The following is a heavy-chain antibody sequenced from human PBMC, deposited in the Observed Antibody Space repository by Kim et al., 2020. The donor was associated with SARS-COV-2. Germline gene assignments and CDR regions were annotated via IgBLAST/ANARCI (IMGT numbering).Heavy chain of an antibody. CDR3: AGGREWISWFDP. Sequence: SETLSLTCTVYGGSFSGYYWSWIRQPPGKGLEWIGEINHSGSTNYNPPLKSRVTISVDTSKNQFSLKLSFVTAADTAVYYCAGGREWISWFDPWGQGTLVTVSS. V-gene: IGHV4-34*01. D-gene: IGHD3-3*01. CDR1: GGSFSGYY. J-gene: IGHJ5*02. CDR2: INHSGST.